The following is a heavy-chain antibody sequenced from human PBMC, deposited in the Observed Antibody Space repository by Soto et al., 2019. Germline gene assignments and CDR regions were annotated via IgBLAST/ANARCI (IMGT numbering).Heavy chain of an antibody. D-gene: IGHD1-7*01. J-gene: IGHJ6*02. CDR3: ARDFGTARMDV. CDR2: LHRNGNT. Sequence: PSETLSLTCSVSGASIATYYWNWIRQPAGKGPEWIGRLHRNGNTASNPSLESRVTMSVDTTKNQFFLKLRSVTAADTAVYYCARDFGTARMDVWGQGTTVTVSS. V-gene: IGHV4-4*07. CDR1: GASIATYY.